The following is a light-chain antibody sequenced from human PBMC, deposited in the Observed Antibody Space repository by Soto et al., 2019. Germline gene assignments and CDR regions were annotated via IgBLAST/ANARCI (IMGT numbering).Light chain of an antibody. V-gene: IGLV3-21*02. CDR2: DDT. J-gene: IGLJ1*01. CDR1: GLPKEY. Sequence: SYELTQPPSVSVSPGQTARITCSGDGLPKEYAYWYQQKPGQAPVLVVSDDTGRPSVIPDRFSASKSGNTATLTISRVEAGDEADYYCQVWDSASDHYVFGTGTKVTVL. CDR3: QVWDSASDHYV.